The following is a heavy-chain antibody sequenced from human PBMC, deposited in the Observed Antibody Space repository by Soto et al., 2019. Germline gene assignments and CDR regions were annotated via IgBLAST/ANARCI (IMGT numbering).Heavy chain of an antibody. J-gene: IGHJ6*03. CDR3: TTTYKRGYSGYDVRANYYYMDV. CDR1: GFNFSGSA. CDR2: IRSKANSYAT. V-gene: IGHV3-73*01. D-gene: IGHD5-12*01. Sequence: GGSLRLSCAASGFNFSGSAMHWVRKASGKGLEWVGRIRSKANSYATAYAASVKGRFTISRDDSKNTAYLQMNSLKTEDTAVYYCTTTYKRGYSGYDVRANYYYMDVWGKGTTVTVSS.